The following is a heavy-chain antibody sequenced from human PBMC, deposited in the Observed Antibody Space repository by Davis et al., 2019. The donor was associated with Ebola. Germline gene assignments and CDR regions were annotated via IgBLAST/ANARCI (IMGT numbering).Heavy chain of an antibody. V-gene: IGHV3-33*08. CDR1: GFTFSGYG. D-gene: IGHD3-22*01. CDR3: ARYYDSGMDV. CDR2: ISFDGSSE. Sequence: PGGSLRLSCAASGFTFSGYGMHWVRQAPGKGLEWVALISFDGSSEYYADSVKGRFTISRDNSKNTLYLQMNSLRAEDTAVYYCARYYDSGMDVWGKGTTVTVSS. J-gene: IGHJ6*04.